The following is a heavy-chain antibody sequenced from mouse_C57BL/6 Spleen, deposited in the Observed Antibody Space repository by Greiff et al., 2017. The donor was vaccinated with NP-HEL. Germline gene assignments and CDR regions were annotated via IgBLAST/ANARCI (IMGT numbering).Heavy chain of an antibody. CDR3: ARPPGGSSPWYFDV. J-gene: IGHJ1*03. Sequence: VQLKESGPELVKPGASVKISCKASGYSFTDYNMNWVKQSNGKSLEWIGVINPNYGTTSYNQKFKGKATLTVDQSSSTAYMQLNSLTSEDSAVYYCARPPGGSSPWYFDVWGTGTTVTVSS. CDR1: GYSFTDYN. CDR2: INPNYGTT. V-gene: IGHV1-39*01. D-gene: IGHD1-1*01.